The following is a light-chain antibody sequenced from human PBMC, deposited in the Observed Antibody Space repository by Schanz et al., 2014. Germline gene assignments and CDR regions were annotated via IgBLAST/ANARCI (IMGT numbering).Light chain of an antibody. Sequence: DIVMTQSPDSLAVSLGERTTINCKSSQSVLYRSNNENYLAWYQQKPGQPPKLLIYWASTRESGVPDRFSGSGSGTDFTLTISSLQSEDFAVYYCQQCGNWPVTFGGGTKVEIK. CDR2: WAS. CDR1: QSVLYRSNNENY. V-gene: IGKV4-1*01. CDR3: QQCGNWPVT. J-gene: IGKJ4*01.